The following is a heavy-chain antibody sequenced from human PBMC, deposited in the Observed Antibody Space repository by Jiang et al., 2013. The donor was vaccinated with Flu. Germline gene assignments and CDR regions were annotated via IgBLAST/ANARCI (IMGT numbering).Heavy chain of an antibody. Sequence: GAEVKKPGESLKISCKASEYKFATYWIAWVRQVPGKGLEWMGIIYPRDSDTRYSPPFQGQVTISVDTSISTAFLHWSSLKASDTGVYYCARVRNHGSGFPDFWGQGTPVNVS. V-gene: IGHV5-51*01. CDR1: EYKFATYW. D-gene: IGHD3-10*01. CDR2: IYPRDSDT. CDR3: ARVRNHGSGFPDF. J-gene: IGHJ4*02.